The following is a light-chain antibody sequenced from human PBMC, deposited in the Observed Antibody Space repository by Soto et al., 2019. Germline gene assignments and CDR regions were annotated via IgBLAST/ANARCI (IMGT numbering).Light chain of an antibody. V-gene: IGLV8-61*01. J-gene: IGLJ3*02. CDR3: VLYMGSGIWV. CDR2: NTN. CDR1: SGSVSANYY. Sequence: QAVVTQEASLSVSPGTTVTLTFGLSSGSVSANYYPSWYQQTPGQAPRTLIYNTNTPSSGVPDRFSGSILGNKAALTITGAQADDESDYYCVLYMGSGIWVFGGGTKVTVL.